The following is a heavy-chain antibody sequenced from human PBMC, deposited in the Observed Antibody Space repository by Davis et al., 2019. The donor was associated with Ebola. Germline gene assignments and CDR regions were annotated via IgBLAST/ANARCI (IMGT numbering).Heavy chain of an antibody. CDR3: AKDGGVNYYHYYYMDV. D-gene: IGHD3-16*01. CDR1: GFTFSSYA. V-gene: IGHV3-30-3*01. J-gene: IGHJ6*03. Sequence: GGSLRLSCAASGFTFSSYAMHWVRQAPGKGLEWVAVISYDGSNKYYADSVKGRFTISRDNSKNTLYLQMNSLRVEDTAVYYCAKDGGVNYYHYYYMDVWGKGTTVTVSS. CDR2: ISYDGSNK.